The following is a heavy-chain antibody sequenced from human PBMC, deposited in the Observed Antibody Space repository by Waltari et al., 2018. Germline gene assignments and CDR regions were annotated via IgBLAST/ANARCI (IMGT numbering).Heavy chain of an antibody. V-gene: IGHV1-2*02. Sequence: QVQLVQSGAEVKKPGASVKVSCKASGYTFTGYYMHWVRQAPGQGLEWRGGFNPTLGGTNYAQKFQGRVTMTRDTSISPAYMELSRLRSDDTAVYYCARGLTSEYSSSSVPGYWGQGTLVTVSS. CDR3: ARGLTSEYSSSSVPGY. CDR2: FNPTLGGT. D-gene: IGHD6-6*01. J-gene: IGHJ4*02. CDR1: GYTFTGYY.